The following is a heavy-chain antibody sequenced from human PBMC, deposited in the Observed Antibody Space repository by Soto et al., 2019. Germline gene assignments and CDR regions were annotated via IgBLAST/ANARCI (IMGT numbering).Heavy chain of an antibody. Sequence: GGSLRLSCAASGFTFSSYAMSWVRQAPGKGLEWVSAISGSGGSTYYADSVKGRFTISRDNSKNTQYLQMNSLRAEDTAVYYCAKDSAGELDAFDIWGQGTMVTVSS. J-gene: IGHJ3*02. V-gene: IGHV3-23*01. CDR2: ISGSGGST. CDR3: AKDSAGELDAFDI. D-gene: IGHD3-10*01. CDR1: GFTFSSYA.